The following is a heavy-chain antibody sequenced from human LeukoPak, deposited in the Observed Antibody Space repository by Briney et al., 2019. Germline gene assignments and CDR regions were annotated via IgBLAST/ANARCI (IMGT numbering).Heavy chain of an antibody. D-gene: IGHD4/OR15-4a*01. CDR1: GFTFSTYN. J-gene: IGHJ4*02. CDR2: ITSSSSYI. CDR3: ARRAGAYSHPYDY. Sequence: PGESLRLSCAASGFTFSTYNMNWVRQAPGKGLEWVSSITSSSSYIYYADSVKGRFTISRDNAKSSLYLQMNSLRAEDTAVYYFARRAGAYSHPYDYWGQGTLVTVSS. V-gene: IGHV3-21*04.